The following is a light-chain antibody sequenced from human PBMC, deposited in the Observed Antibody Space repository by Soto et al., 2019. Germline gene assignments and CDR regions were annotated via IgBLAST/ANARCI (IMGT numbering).Light chain of an antibody. CDR1: QSVLYSSNNKNY. J-gene: IGKJ1*01. CDR3: QQYYSIPWT. V-gene: IGKV4-1*01. Sequence: DIVMTQSPDSLAVSLGERATINCKSSQSVLYSSNNKNYLVWYQQKPGQPPKLLIYWASTRASGVPDRFSGSGSGTDFTLTISSLQAEDVAVYYCQQYYSIPWTFGQGTKVEIK. CDR2: WAS.